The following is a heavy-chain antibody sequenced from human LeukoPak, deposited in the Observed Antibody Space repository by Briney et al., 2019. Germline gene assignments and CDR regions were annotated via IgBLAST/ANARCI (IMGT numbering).Heavy chain of an antibody. Sequence: GGSLRLSCAASGFTFSNYAIHWVRQAPGKGLEYVSAISRNGGSTYYADSVKGRFTISRDNAKSTLFLQMGSLRAEDTAVYYCAKFGRGVSEDYWDRGTLVTVP. D-gene: IGHD3-10*01. V-gene: IGHV3-64*02. CDR2: ISRNGGST. CDR3: AKFGRGVSEDY. J-gene: IGHJ4*02. CDR1: GFTFSNYA.